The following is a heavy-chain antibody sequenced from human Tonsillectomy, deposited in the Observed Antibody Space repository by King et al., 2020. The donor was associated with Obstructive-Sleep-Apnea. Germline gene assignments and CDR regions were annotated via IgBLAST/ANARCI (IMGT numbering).Heavy chain of an antibody. Sequence: QLQESGPGLVKPSETLSLTCTVSGGSISSSSYYWGWIRQPPGKGLEWIGSIYYSGSTYYTPSLKSRVTISVDTSKNQFSLKLSSVTAADTAVYYCARTLRGYIDYWGQGTLVTVSS. CDR2: IYYSGST. D-gene: IGHD5-12*01. J-gene: IGHJ4*02. CDR3: ARTLRGYIDY. V-gene: IGHV4-39*07. CDR1: GGSISSSSYY.